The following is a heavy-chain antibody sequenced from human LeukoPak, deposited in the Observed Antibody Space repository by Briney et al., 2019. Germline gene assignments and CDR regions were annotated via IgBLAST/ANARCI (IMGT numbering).Heavy chain of an antibody. J-gene: IGHJ6*02. CDR1: GFTFSSYA. CDR2: ISGSGGST. CDR3: ARDPHDYGDYRHYYYYGMDV. Sequence: GGSLRLSCAASGFTFSSYAMSWVRQAPGKGLEWVSAISGSGGSTYYADSVKGRFTISRDNSKNTLYLQMNSLRAEDTAVYYCARDPHDYGDYRHYYYYGMDVWGQGTTVTVSS. V-gene: IGHV3-23*01. D-gene: IGHD4-17*01.